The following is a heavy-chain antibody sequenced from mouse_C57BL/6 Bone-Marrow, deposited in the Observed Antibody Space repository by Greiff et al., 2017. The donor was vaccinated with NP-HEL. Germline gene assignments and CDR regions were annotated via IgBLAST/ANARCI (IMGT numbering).Heavy chain of an antibody. D-gene: IGHD3-2*02. V-gene: IGHV5-17*01. CDR2: ISLGGFSI. J-gene: IGHJ3*01. CDR3: ATRQLRDRGFAY. Sequence: FAYISLGGFSIHFADPVKGRFTVSRDNAPNTLFLHMTSLRSEDTAMYYCATRQLRDRGFAYWGQGTLVTVSA.